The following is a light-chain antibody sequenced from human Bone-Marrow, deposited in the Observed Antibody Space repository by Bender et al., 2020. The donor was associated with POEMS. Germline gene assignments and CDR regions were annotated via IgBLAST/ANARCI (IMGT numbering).Light chain of an antibody. CDR3: CAYAGSSTLVV. CDR2: EGS. V-gene: IGLV2-23*01. CDR1: SSDVGTYNL. J-gene: IGLJ2*01. Sequence: QSALTQPRSVSGSPGQSVTISCTGTSSDVGTYNLVSWYQQHPGEAPKLMIYEGSKRPSGVSNRFSGSKSGNTASLTISGLQAEDESDYYCCAYAGSSTLVVFGGGTKLTVL.